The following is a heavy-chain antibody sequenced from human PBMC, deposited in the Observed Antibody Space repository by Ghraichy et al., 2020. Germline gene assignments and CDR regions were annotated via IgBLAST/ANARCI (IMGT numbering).Heavy chain of an antibody. CDR3: TRGWGRGYSG. J-gene: IGHJ4*02. CDR1: GFTFGDYA. V-gene: IGHV3-49*04. D-gene: IGHD5-12*01. CDR2: IRSKAYGETI. Sequence: GGSLRLSCTASGFTFGDYAISWVRQAPGKGLEWVSFIRSKAYGETIEYAASVKGRFTISRDDSKSIAYLLMNSLKTEDTAMYYCTRGWGRGYSGWGQGTLVTVSS.